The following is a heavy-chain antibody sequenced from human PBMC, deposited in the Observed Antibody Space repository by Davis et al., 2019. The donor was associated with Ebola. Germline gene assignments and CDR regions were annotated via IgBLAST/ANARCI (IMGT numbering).Heavy chain of an antibody. Sequence: ASVKVSCKASGFTFTSYDINWVRQATGQGLEWMGWMNPNSGNTGYTQKFQGRITMTRNISISTAYMELNSLRSEDTAVYYCARRVGARSGFDYWGQGTLVTVSS. J-gene: IGHJ4*02. D-gene: IGHD1-26*01. V-gene: IGHV1-8*01. CDR1: GFTFTSYD. CDR3: ARRVGARSGFDY. CDR2: MNPNSGNT.